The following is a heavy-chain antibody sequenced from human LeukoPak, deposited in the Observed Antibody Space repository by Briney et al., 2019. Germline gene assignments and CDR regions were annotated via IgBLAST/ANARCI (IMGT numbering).Heavy chain of an antibody. V-gene: IGHV4-30-2*01. D-gene: IGHD2-2*01. Sequence: PSETLSLTCTVSGGSISSGGYYWSWIRQPPGKGLEYIGYIYHSGSTYYNPSLKSRVTISVDRSKNQFSLKLSSVTAADTAVYYCARPKGDIIVEPGAFDIWGQGTMVTVSS. J-gene: IGHJ3*02. CDR1: GGSISSGGYY. CDR2: IYHSGST. CDR3: ARPKGDIIVEPGAFDI.